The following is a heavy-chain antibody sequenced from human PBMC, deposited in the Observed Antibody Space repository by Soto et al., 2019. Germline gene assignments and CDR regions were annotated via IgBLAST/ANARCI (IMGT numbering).Heavy chain of an antibody. Sequence: PSETLSLTCSVSGGSISNSRDYWGWIRQPPGKGLEWIATIYYSGKTYYNPSLKSRVTISVDTSKNQFSLKLSSVTAADTAVYYCARDKLTGLFDYWGQGTLVTVSS. CDR1: GGSISNSRDY. V-gene: IGHV4-39*02. CDR2: IYYSGKT. D-gene: IGHD2-8*02. J-gene: IGHJ4*02. CDR3: ARDKLTGLFDY.